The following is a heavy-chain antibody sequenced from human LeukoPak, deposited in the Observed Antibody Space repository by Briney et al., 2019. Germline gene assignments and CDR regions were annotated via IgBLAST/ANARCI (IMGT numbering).Heavy chain of an antibody. CDR2: IYQGGNS. CDR3: ARHVSAYSSGLPYYMDV. D-gene: IGHD6-19*01. V-gene: IGHV4-38-2*02. J-gene: IGHJ6*03. Sequence: SETLSLTCSVSGYFISSGYYWAWIRQPPGKGLEWIGNIYQGGNSYYNPSLRSRLTISVDTSKNQFSLNLSSVTAADTAVYCCARHVSAYSSGLPYYMDVWGKGTTVTVSS. CDR1: GYFISSGYY.